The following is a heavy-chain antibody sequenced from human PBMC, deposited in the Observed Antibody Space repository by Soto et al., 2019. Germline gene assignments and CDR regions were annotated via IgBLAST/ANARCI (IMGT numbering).Heavy chain of an antibody. CDR3: ARAFSSSSAVDL. CDR2: IYDSESA. V-gene: IGHV4-31*03. J-gene: IGHJ5*02. CDR1: GESISSGGYY. D-gene: IGHD6-6*01. Sequence: QVQLQESGPGLVKPSQTLSITCTVSGESISSGGYYWSWIRHHPGKGLEWIGYIYDSESAYYNPSLKSRVTISMDTSKNQFAMRLSSVTAADTAVYFCARAFSSSSAVDLWGQGTQVTVSS.